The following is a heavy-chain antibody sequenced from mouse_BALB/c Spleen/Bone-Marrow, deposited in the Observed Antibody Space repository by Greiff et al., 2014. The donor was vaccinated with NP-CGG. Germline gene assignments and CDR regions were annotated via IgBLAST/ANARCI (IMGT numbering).Heavy chain of an antibody. CDR3: ARTGNYYGSSFDY. J-gene: IGHJ2*01. V-gene: IGHV1-14*01. D-gene: IGHD1-1*01. CDR2: INPFNDGT. Sequence: LQESGPELVKPGTSVKMSCKASGYTFTSYVIHRVKQKPGQGLEWIGYINPFNDGTKYNEKFKDKATLTSDKSSNTAYMELSSLTSEDSAVYYCARTGNYYGSSFDYWGQGTTLTVSS. CDR1: GYTFTSYV.